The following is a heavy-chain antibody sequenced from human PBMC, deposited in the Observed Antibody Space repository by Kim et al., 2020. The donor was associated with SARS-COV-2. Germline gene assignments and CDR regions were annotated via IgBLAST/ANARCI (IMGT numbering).Heavy chain of an antibody. CDR1: GGSFSGYY. V-gene: IGHV4-34*01. CDR2: INHSGST. Sequence: SETLSLTCAVYGGSFSGYYWSWIRQPPGKGLEWIGEINHSGSTNYNPSLKSRVTISVDTSKNQFSLKLSSVTAADTAVYYCARVGYSYGYYYYYGMDVWGQGTTVTVSS. D-gene: IGHD5-18*01. CDR3: ARVGYSYGYYYYYGMDV. J-gene: IGHJ6*02.